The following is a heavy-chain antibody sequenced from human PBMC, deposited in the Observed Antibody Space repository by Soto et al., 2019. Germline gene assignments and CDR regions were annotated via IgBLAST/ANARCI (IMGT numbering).Heavy chain of an antibody. Sequence: GGSLRLSCAASGFTFSSYWMHWVRQAPGKGLVWVSRINSDGSSTSYADSVKGRFTISRDNAKNTLYLQMNSLRAEDTAVYYCARERVETVTIYYYGMDVWGQGTTVTVSS. CDR3: ARERVETVTIYYYGMDV. D-gene: IGHD4-17*01. CDR2: INSDGSST. J-gene: IGHJ6*02. V-gene: IGHV3-74*01. CDR1: GFTFSSYW.